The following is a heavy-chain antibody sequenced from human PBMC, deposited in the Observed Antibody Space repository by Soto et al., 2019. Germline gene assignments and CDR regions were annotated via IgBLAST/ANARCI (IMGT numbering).Heavy chain of an antibody. Sequence: GGSLRLSCAASGFTFSDYYMSWIRQAPGKGLEWVSYINSRSSSTNYADSVKGRFTISRDNAKNLLYLQMSSLTVEDTAVYYCAKDQGSSWYEIDYWGQGTLVTVSS. CDR1: GFTFSDYY. CDR2: INSRSSST. D-gene: IGHD6-13*01. CDR3: AKDQGSSWYEIDY. V-gene: IGHV3-11*05. J-gene: IGHJ4*02.